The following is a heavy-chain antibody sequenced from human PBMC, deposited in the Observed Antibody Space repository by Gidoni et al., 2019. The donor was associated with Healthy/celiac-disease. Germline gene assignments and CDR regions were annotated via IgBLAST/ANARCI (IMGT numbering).Heavy chain of an antibody. CDR2: ISYDGSNK. Sequence: QVQLVESGGGVVQPGRSLRLSCAASGCTFSSYGMHWVRQAPGKGLEWVAVISYDGSNKYYADSVKGRFTISRDNSKNTLYLQMNSLRAEDTAVYYCAKGTVVVAATGGALDYWGQGTLVTVSS. CDR1: GCTFSSYG. CDR3: AKGTVVVAATGGALDY. V-gene: IGHV3-30*18. D-gene: IGHD2-15*01. J-gene: IGHJ4*02.